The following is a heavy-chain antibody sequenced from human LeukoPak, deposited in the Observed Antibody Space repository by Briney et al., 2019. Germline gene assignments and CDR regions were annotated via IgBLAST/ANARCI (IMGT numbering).Heavy chain of an antibody. CDR1: GFTFSSYA. D-gene: IGHD3-22*01. CDR3: ARGSGYFLDFDY. J-gene: IGHJ4*02. Sequence: GGSLRPSCAASGFTFSSYAMSWVRQAPGKGLEWVSAISGSGGSTYHADSVKGRFTISRDSSKNTLYLQMNSLRAEDTAVYYCARGSGYFLDFDYWGQGTLVTVSS. V-gene: IGHV3-23*01. CDR2: ISGSGGST.